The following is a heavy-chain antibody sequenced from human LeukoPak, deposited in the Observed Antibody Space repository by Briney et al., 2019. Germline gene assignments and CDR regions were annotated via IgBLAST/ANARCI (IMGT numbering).Heavy chain of an antibody. CDR3: AREPNCASTSCYEGWFDP. J-gene: IGHJ5*02. D-gene: IGHD2-2*01. CDR2: INHSGST. V-gene: IGHV4-34*01. Sequence: TSETLSLTCGVFGGSFSGYFWSWIRLPPGKGLEWIGEINHSGSTNYNPSLKSRVTISVDTSKYQFSLKLSSVTAADAAVYYCAREPNCASTSCYEGWFDPWGQGTLVTVSS. CDR1: GGSFSGYF.